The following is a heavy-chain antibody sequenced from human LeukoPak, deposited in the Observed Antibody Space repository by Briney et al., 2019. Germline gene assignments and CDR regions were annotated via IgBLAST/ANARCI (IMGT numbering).Heavy chain of an antibody. CDR3: ARDAHGDAFDI. J-gene: IGHJ3*02. Sequence: TLSLTCTVSGGSISRGGYYWSWIRQHPGKGLEWIGYIYYSGSTYYTPSLKCRVTIPVDTSKNQFSLKLCSATAADTAVYYCARDAHGDAFDIWGQGTMVTVSS. CDR1: GGSISRGGYY. D-gene: IGHD3-10*01. V-gene: IGHV4-31*03. CDR2: IYYSGST.